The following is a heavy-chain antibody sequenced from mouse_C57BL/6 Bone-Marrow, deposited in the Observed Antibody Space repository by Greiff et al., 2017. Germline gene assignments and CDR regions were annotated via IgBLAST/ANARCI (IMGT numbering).Heavy chain of an antibody. J-gene: IGHJ4*01. D-gene: IGHD1-1*01. CDR1: GYTFTNYW. V-gene: IGHV1-63*01. CDR3: ARSGYYGFYYAMDC. CDR2: IYPGGGYT. Sequence: QVQLKQSGAELVRPGTSVKMSCKASGYTFTNYWIGWAKQRPGHGLEWIGDIYPGGGYTNYNEKFKGKATLTADKSSSTAYMQFSSLTSEDSAIYYCARSGYYGFYYAMDCWGQGTSVTVSS.